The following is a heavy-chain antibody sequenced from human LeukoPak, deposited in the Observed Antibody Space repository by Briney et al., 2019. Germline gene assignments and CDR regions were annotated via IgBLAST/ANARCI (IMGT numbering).Heavy chain of an antibody. V-gene: IGHV3-33*01. CDR2: IWYDGSNK. Sequence: GGSLRLSCAASGFTFSSYGMHWVRQAPGKGLEWVAVIWYDGSNKYYADSVKGRFTISRDNSKNTLYLQMNSLRAEDTAVYYCARDAGDFWSGYYPGGLDYWGQGILVTVSS. D-gene: IGHD3-3*01. J-gene: IGHJ4*02. CDR1: GFTFSSYG. CDR3: ARDAGDFWSGYYPGGLDY.